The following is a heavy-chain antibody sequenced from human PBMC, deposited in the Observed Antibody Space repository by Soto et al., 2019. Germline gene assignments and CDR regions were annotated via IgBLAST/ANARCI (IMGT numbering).Heavy chain of an antibody. V-gene: IGHV1-18*01. CDR3: AKGYNYGDLDY. CDR1: GYTFTNHE. D-gene: IGHD5-18*01. J-gene: IGHJ4*02. CDR2: ISPYSGNT. Sequence: QVQLVRSGLEVKKPGASVKVSCKTSGYTFTNHEITWVRQAPGQGLEWMGWISPYSGNTKYAQKFQGRVTLTTDTSTSTAYMDLRSLRSDDTAIYYCAKGYNYGDLDYWGQGTLVTVSS.